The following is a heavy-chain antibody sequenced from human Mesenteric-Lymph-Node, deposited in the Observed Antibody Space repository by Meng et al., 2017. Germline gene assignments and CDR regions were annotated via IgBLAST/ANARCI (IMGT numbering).Heavy chain of an antibody. CDR1: GYTFSHYG. D-gene: IGHD2-21*02. CDR3: ARDLWPHIVVVTAPSEF. J-gene: IGHJ4*02. Sequence: QGQLVQSGAEVKEPGASVKAPCKASGYTFSHYGISWVRQAPGQGLEWLGWISTYNDNPKYAQKVQGRVTMTADTSTSTAYMELRSLTSDDTAVYYCARDLWPHIVVVTAPSEFWGQGTLVTVSS. V-gene: IGHV1-18*01. CDR2: ISTYNDNP.